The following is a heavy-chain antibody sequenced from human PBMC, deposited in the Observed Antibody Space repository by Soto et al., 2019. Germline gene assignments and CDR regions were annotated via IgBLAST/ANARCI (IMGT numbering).Heavy chain of an antibody. D-gene: IGHD3-22*01. CDR2: ISYDGSNK. J-gene: IGHJ4*02. Sequence: PGGSLRLSCAASGFTFSSYGMHWVRQGPGKGLEWVAVISYDGSNKYYADSVKGRFTISRDTSKNTLYLQMNSLRAEDTAVYYCAKGELYYYDSSGYFYNDDFDYWGQGTLVTVSS. CDR1: GFTFSSYG. CDR3: AKGELYYYDSSGYFYNDDFDY. V-gene: IGHV3-30*18.